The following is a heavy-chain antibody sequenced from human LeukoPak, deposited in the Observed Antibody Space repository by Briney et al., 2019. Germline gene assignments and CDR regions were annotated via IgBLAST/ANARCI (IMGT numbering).Heavy chain of an antibody. Sequence: ASVKVSCKASGYTFTSYGISWVRQAPGQGLEWMGITNPSGGSTSYAQKFQGRVTMTRDTSTSTVYMELSSLRSEDTAVYYCASAKLWFGELYSYWGQGTLVTVSS. CDR3: ASAKLWFGELYSY. D-gene: IGHD3-10*01. CDR1: GYTFTSYG. V-gene: IGHV1-46*01. CDR2: TNPSGGST. J-gene: IGHJ4*02.